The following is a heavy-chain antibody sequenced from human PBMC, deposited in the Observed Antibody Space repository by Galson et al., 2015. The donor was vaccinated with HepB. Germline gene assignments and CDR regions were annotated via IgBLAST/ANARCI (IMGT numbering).Heavy chain of an antibody. Sequence: SETLSLTCTVSGGSISSSTYYWGWIRQPPGKGLEWIGSIYYSGSTYYNPSLKSRVTISVDTSKNQFSLKLSSVTAADTAVYYCARHYSLVSSPLGPSRAAIYAFDIWGRGTMVTVSS. CDR3: ARHYSLVSSPLGPSRAAIYAFDI. J-gene: IGHJ3*02. CDR1: GGSISSSTYY. CDR2: IYYSGST. V-gene: IGHV4-39*01. D-gene: IGHD2-2*02.